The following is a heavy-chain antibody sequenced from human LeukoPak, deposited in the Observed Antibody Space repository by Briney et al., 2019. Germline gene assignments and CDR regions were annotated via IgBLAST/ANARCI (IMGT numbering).Heavy chain of an antibody. V-gene: IGHV3-30*02. J-gene: IGHJ3*02. CDR2: IRYDGSNK. D-gene: IGHD4-17*01. CDR3: AKDPNGDYIGAFDI. Sequence: PGGSLRLSCAASGFTFSSYGMHWVRQAPGKGLEWVAFIRYDGSNKYYADSVKGRFTISRDNSKNTLYLQMSSLRAEDTAVYYCAKDPNGDYIGAFDIWGQGTMVTVSS. CDR1: GFTFSSYG.